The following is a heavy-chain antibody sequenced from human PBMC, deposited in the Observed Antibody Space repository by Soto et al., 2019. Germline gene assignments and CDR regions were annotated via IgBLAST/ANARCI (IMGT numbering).Heavy chain of an antibody. J-gene: IGHJ4*02. D-gene: IGHD3-22*01. CDR1: GGSITSGDYY. Sequence: TLSLTCTVSGGSITSGDYYWSWIRQPPGKGLEWIGYIYYSGSTYYNPSLKSRVTISVDTSKNQFSLKLSSVTAADTAVYYCARKKAYDSSGYYFDYWGQGTLVTV. CDR2: IYYSGST. CDR3: ARKKAYDSSGYYFDY. V-gene: IGHV4-30-4*01.